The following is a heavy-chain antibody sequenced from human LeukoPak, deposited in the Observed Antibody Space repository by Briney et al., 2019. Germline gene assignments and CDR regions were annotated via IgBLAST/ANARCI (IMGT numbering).Heavy chain of an antibody. CDR3: ARLTFGGVIGFDY. Sequence: GGSLRLSCAASGFTFSSYSMNWVRQAPGKGLEWVSSISSSGSHMYYADSVKGRFTISRDSAKNSLYLQVNSLRAEDTAVYYCARLTFGGVIGFDYWGQGTLVTVSS. J-gene: IGHJ4*02. V-gene: IGHV3-21*01. CDR1: GFTFSSYS. CDR2: ISSSGSHM. D-gene: IGHD3-16*02.